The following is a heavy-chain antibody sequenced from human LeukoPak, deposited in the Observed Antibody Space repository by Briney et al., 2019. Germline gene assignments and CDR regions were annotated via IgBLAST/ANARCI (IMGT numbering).Heavy chain of an antibody. D-gene: IGHD6-6*01. V-gene: IGHV4-39*01. CDR2: IYYSGST. CDR1: GGSISSSSYY. J-gene: IGHJ4*02. Sequence: PSETLSLTCTVSGGSISSSSYYWGWIRQPPGKGLEWIGSIYYSGSTNYNPSLKSRVTISVDTSKNQFSLKLSSVTAADTAVYYCANQGSSASEYWGQGTLVTVSS. CDR3: ANQGSSASEY.